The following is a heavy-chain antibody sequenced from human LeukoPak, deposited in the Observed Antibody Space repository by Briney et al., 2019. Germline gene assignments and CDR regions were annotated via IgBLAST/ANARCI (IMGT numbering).Heavy chain of an antibody. D-gene: IGHD1-26*01. CDR3: ARDPRGSFDY. CDR2: IIPIFGTA. V-gene: IGHV1-69*05. CDR1: GGTFSSYA. Sequence: SVKVSCKASGGTFSSYAISWVRQAPGQGLEWMGRIIPIFGTANYAQKFQGSVTITTNESTSTAYMELSSLRSEDTAVYYCARDPRGSFDYWGQGTLVTVSS. J-gene: IGHJ4*02.